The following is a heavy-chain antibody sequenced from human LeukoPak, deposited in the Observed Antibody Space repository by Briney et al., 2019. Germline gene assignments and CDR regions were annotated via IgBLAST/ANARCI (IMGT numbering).Heavy chain of an antibody. D-gene: IGHD6-6*01. CDR2: IWYDGSNK. V-gene: IGHV3-33*01. CDR3: ARVIIGSSSGSYYYYYYMDV. CDR1: GFTFSSYG. Sequence: GGSLRLSCAASGFTFSSYGMHWVRQAPGKGLEWVAVIWYDGSNKYYADSVKGRFTISRDNSKNTLYLQMNSLRAEDTAVYYCARVIIGSSSGSYYYYYYMDVWGKGTTVTVSS. J-gene: IGHJ6*03.